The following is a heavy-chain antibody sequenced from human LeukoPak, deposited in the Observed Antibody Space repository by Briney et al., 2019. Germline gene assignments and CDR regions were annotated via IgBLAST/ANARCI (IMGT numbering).Heavy chain of an antibody. CDR2: ISSSSSYI. J-gene: IGHJ4*02. V-gene: IGHV3-21*01. CDR3: AKDDRVLYYFDY. CDR1: GFTFSYYN. Sequence: GGSLRLSCAASGFTFSYYNMNWVRQAPGKGLEWVSSISSSSSYIYYADSVKGRFTISRDNSKNTLYLQMNSLRAEDTAVYYCAKDDRVLYYFDYWGQGTLVTVSS.